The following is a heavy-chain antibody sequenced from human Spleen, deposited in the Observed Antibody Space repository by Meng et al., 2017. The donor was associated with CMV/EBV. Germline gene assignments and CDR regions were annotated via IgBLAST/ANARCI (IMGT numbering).Heavy chain of an antibody. Sequence: GESLKISCAASGFIFSDYAMHWVRQAPGKGLEWVTIISYDGSNIFYADSVEGRFTVSRDSSKNTLYLQVNSLRAEDTAVYFCARGGFYDSSGYYRGFPFDYWGQGTLVTVSS. V-gene: IGHV3-30-3*01. J-gene: IGHJ4*02. D-gene: IGHD3-22*01. CDR1: GFIFSDYA. CDR3: ARGGFYDSSGYYRGFPFDY. CDR2: ISYDGSNI.